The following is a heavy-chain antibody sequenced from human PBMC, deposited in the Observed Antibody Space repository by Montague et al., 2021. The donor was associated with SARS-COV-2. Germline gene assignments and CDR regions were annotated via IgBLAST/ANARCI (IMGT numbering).Heavy chain of an antibody. D-gene: IGHD3-22*01. V-gene: IGHV3-11*01. Sequence: SLRLSCAASGFTFSDYYMSWIRQAPGKGPEWVSYISSSGSTIYYADSVKGRFTISRDNAQNSLYLQMNSLRAEDTAVYYCARDTRYYYDSSGYPDYWGQGTLVTGSS. CDR1: GFTFSDYY. J-gene: IGHJ4*02. CDR3: ARDTRYYYDSSGYPDY. CDR2: ISSSGSTI.